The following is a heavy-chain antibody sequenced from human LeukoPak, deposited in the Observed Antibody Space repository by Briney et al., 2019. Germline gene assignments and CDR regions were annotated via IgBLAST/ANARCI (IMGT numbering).Heavy chain of an antibody. Sequence: ASVKVSCKASGYTFTNYGISWVRQAPGQGLEWMGWISAYNGNTNYAQKFQGRVTTTTDTSTSTACMELRSLRSDDTAVYYCARDILGYCSGGSCYSDYWGQGTLVTVSS. CDR3: ARDILGYCSGGSCYSDY. D-gene: IGHD2-15*01. V-gene: IGHV1-18*01. CDR1: GYTFTNYG. J-gene: IGHJ4*02. CDR2: ISAYNGNT.